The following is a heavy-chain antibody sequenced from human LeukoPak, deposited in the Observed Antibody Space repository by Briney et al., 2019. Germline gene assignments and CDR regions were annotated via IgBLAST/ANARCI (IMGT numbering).Heavy chain of an antibody. CDR3: ARRPISSSWLVGMDV. CDR2: ISSSGSTI. CDR1: GFTVSSNY. J-gene: IGHJ6*02. V-gene: IGHV3-11*01. D-gene: IGHD6-13*01. Sequence: GGSLRLSCAASGFTVSSNYMSWVRQAPGKGLEWVSYISSSGSTIYYADSVKGRFTISRDNAKNSLYLQMNSLRAEDTAVYYCARRPISSSWLVGMDVWGQGTTVTVSS.